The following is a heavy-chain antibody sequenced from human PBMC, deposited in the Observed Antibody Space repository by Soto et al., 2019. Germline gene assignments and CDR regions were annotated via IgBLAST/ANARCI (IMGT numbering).Heavy chain of an antibody. CDR2: ISGSGGST. V-gene: IGHV3-23*01. Sequence: PGGSLRLPCAASGFNFSSHAMSWVRQAPGKGLEWVSAISGSGGSTYYADSVKGRFTISRDNSKNTLYLQMNSLRAEDTAVYYCAKENGYSSSWFEFDYWGQGTLVTVSS. CDR1: GFNFSSHA. J-gene: IGHJ4*02. CDR3: AKENGYSSSWFEFDY. D-gene: IGHD6-13*01.